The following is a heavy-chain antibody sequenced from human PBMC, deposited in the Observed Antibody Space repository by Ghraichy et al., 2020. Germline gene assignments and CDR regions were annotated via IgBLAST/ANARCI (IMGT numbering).Heavy chain of an antibody. CDR3: ARGGSSSEAGS. J-gene: IGHJ5*02. D-gene: IGHD6-25*01. Sequence: GGSLRLSCAASGFTVIYNFMTWVRQAPGKGLEWVALIYSGGTTSYADSVKGRFTLSRDSSKNTVYLQMNSLRVDDTAVYYCARGGSSSEAGSWGQGTLVTVSS. CDR1: GFTVIYNF. CDR2: IYSGGTT. V-gene: IGHV3-66*01.